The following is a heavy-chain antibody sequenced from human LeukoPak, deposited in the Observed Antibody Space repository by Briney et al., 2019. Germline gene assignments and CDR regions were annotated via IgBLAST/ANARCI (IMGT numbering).Heavy chain of an antibody. CDR1: GFTFSSYA. D-gene: IGHD3-9*01. CDR3: ARDKYDILTGAFDY. V-gene: IGHV3-23*01. CDR2: ISGSGGST. Sequence: GGSLRLSCAASGFTFSSYAMSWVRQAPGKGLEWVSAISGSGGSTYYADSVKGRFTISRDNSKNTLYLQMNSLRAEDTAVYYCARDKYDILTGAFDYWGQGTLVTVSS. J-gene: IGHJ4*02.